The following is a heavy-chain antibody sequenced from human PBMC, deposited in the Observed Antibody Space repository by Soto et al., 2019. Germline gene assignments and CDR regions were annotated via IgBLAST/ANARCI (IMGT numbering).Heavy chain of an antibody. Sequence: EVRLVESGGGLVQPGGSLRLSCATSGFTVSTNYMSWVRQAPGKGLEWVSVIYSGGSTYYADSVKGRFTISRDNAQNTLSLQMTRMRAEDTAVYYCARKMVRGVIGGYFDSWGQGTLVTVSS. V-gene: IGHV3-66*01. J-gene: IGHJ4*02. CDR1: GFTVSTNY. CDR2: IYSGGST. D-gene: IGHD3-10*01. CDR3: ARKMVRGVIGGYFDS.